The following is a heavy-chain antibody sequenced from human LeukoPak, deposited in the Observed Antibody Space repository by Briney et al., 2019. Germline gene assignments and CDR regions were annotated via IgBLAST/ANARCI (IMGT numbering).Heavy chain of an antibody. J-gene: IGHJ4*02. CDR1: GFTFDDYG. Sequence: GGSLRLSCAASGFTFDDYGMNWVRHAPGKGLEWVSGINWNGGNTVYADSVKGRFTISRDNAKNSLYLQMHSLRAGHTALYYCARADYYDSSGYYVAEVDFWGQGTLVTVSS. CDR3: ARADYYDSSGYYVAEVDF. V-gene: IGHV3-20*04. CDR2: INWNGGNT. D-gene: IGHD3-22*01.